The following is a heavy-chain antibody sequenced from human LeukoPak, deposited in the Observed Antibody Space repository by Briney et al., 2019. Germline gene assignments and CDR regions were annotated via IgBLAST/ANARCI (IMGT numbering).Heavy chain of an antibody. D-gene: IGHD5-12*01. Sequence: PGGSLRLSCVASGFTFSTHNIHWVRQAPGKGLEWVSSISNSGGRTFYTDSVKGRFTISRDNSEITLYLQMNSLRAEDTAVYYCAKSYNGYESKPDYWGQGTLVTVSS. CDR2: ISNSGGRT. V-gene: IGHV3-23*01. CDR3: AKSYNGYESKPDY. CDR1: GFTFSTHN. J-gene: IGHJ4*02.